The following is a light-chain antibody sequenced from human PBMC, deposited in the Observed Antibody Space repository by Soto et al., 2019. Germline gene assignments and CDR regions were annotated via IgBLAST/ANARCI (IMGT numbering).Light chain of an antibody. CDR2: NNN. V-gene: IGLV1-44*01. CDR3: AAWDDSLNGVV. J-gene: IGLJ2*01. CDR1: SSNIGSNI. Sequence: QSALTQPPSASGTPGQRITISCSGSSSNIGSNIVNWYQQLPGTAPKLLIYNNNQRPSGVPDRFSGSKSGTSAPLAISGLQSEDEADYYCAAWDDSLNGVVFGGGTKLTVL.